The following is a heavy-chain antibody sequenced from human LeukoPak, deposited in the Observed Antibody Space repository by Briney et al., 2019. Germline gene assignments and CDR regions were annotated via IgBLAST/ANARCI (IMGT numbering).Heavy chain of an antibody. V-gene: IGHV3-30-3*01. CDR2: ISYDGSNK. Sequence: PGGSLRLSCAASGFTFSSYAMHWVRQAPGKGLEWVAVISYDGSNKYYADSVKGRFTISRDNSKNTLYLQMNSLRAEDTAVYYCARESRVGATNYWGRGTLVTVSS. D-gene: IGHD1-26*01. J-gene: IGHJ4*02. CDR1: GFTFSSYA. CDR3: ARESRVGATNY.